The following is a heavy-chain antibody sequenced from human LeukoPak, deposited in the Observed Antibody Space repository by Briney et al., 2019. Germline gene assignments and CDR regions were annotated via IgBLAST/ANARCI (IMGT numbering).Heavy chain of an antibody. CDR2: IYFSGGT. V-gene: IGHV4-39*01. Sequence: SETLPLTCTVSGGSMSSSSYYWGWIRQPPGKGLEWIGSIYFSGGTYYSPSLKSRLTISVDTSKNQFSLKLSSVTAADTAVYYCARQDIVVVPAASGWFDPWGQGTLVTVSS. D-gene: IGHD2-2*01. J-gene: IGHJ5*02. CDR1: GGSMSSSSYY. CDR3: ARQDIVVVPAASGWFDP.